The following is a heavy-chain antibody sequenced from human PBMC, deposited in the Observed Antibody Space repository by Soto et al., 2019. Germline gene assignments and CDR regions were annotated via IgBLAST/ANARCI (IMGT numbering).Heavy chain of an antibody. Sequence: SETLSLTCTVSGGSISSYYWSWIRQPPGKGLEWIGYIYYSGSTNYNPSLKSRVTISVDTSKNQFSLKLSSVTAADTAVYYCARHITSCYVCGFDPWGQGTLVTVSS. CDR2: IYYSGST. J-gene: IGHJ5*02. D-gene: IGHD2-2*01. CDR1: GGSISSYY. CDR3: ARHITSCYVCGFDP. V-gene: IGHV4-59*08.